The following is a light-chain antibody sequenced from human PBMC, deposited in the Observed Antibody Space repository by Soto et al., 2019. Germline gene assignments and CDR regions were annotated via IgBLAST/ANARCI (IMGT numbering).Light chain of an antibody. J-gene: IGKJ2*01. Sequence: DIQMTQSPSTLSASVGDRVTITCRASQSISRWLAWYQQKPGTAPKLMIYEASTLESGVPSRFSGSRSGTECTLTVSSLQLDDFATYYCQQYNDSFPYTFGQGTKLEIK. CDR2: EAS. V-gene: IGKV1-5*03. CDR3: QQYNDSFPYT. CDR1: QSISRW.